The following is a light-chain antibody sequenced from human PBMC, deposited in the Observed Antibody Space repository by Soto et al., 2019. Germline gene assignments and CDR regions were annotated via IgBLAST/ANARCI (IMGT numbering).Light chain of an antibody. CDR3: QQHKSYSQT. CDR2: DAS. CDR1: QSVSGG. V-gene: IGKV1-5*01. Sequence: DIQMTQSPSTLSASVGDRVTITCRASQSVSGGVAWYQQKPGKAPKLLIYDASRLEGGLPSRCSGSGYGTQSTLSIASLQPYAFATDYCQQHKSYSQTLGQGTKVEIK. J-gene: IGKJ1*01.